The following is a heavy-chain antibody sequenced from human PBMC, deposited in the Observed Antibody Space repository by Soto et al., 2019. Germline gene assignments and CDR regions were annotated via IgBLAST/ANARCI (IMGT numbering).Heavy chain of an antibody. CDR1: GGTFSSHT. J-gene: IGHJ6*02. CDR2: IIPLLDIA. Sequence: QAQLVQSGAEVKKPGSSVKVSCKASGGTFSSHTINWVRQAPGQGLEWMGRIIPLLDIANFAQKFQGRVRITAEKYTSTSYMELSSLRSDETAVYYCASGTRALVGDVWGHGTTVIVSS. V-gene: IGHV1-69*02. CDR3: ASGTRALVGDV. D-gene: IGHD2-8*02.